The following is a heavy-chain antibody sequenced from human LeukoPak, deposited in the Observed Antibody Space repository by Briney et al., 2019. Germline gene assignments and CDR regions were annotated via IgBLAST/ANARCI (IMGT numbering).Heavy chain of an antibody. J-gene: IGHJ4*02. CDR2: ISWNSGSI. D-gene: IGHD4-17*01. V-gene: IGHV3-9*01. CDR3: AKDMSRTVTTSFDY. Sequence: GGSLRLSCAASGFTFDDYAMHWVRQAPGKGLEWVSGISWNSGSIGYADSVKGQFTISRDNAKNSLYLQMNSLRAEDTALYYCAKDMSRTVTTSFDYWGQGTLVTVSS. CDR1: GFTFDDYA.